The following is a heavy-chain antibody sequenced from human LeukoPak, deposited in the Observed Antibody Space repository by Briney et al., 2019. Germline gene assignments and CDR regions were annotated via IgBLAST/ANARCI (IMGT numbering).Heavy chain of an antibody. CDR3: ARLPHNYYDSSGAYFDY. J-gene: IGHJ4*02. Sequence: SETLSLTCTVSGGSISSYYWSWIRQPPGKGLEWIGYIYYSGSTNYNPSLKSRVTISVDTSKNQFSLKLSSVTAADTAVYYCARLPHNYYDSSGAYFDYWGQGTLVTVSS. V-gene: IGHV4-59*08. CDR2: IYYSGST. CDR1: GGSISSYY. D-gene: IGHD3-22*01.